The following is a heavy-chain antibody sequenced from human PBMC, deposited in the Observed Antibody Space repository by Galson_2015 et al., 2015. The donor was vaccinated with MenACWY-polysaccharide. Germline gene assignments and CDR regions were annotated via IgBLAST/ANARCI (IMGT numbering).Heavy chain of an antibody. Sequence: SLRLSCAASGFTFSSYWMSWVCQAPGKGLEWVANIKQDGSEKYYVDSVKGRFTISRDNAKNSLYLQMNSLRAEDTAVYYCARVGYDILTGYYYLDYWGQGTLVTVSS. CDR1: GFTFSSYW. CDR3: ARVGYDILTGYYYLDY. CDR2: IKQDGSEK. D-gene: IGHD3-9*01. J-gene: IGHJ4*02. V-gene: IGHV3-7*01.